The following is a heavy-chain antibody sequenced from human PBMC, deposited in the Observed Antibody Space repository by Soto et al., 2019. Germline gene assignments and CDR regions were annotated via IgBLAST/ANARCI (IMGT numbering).Heavy chain of an antibody. D-gene: IGHD3-10*01. CDR1: GDTFSSYS. Sequence: ASVKVSCKASGDTFSSYSISWVRQAPGQGLEWMGGIVPIFGTTVYAPRLQGRLTITADRPTSTSYMELSGLTFEDTALYYCGANSLGGGSQGDVWGQGTTVTVSS. CDR2: IVPIFGTT. J-gene: IGHJ6*02. V-gene: IGHV1-69*06. CDR3: GANSLGGGSQGDV.